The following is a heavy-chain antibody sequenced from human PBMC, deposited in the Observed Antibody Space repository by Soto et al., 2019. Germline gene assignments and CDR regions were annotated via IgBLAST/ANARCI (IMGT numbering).Heavy chain of an antibody. CDR3: ARDAFEIYYKFGLDV. J-gene: IGHJ6*02. V-gene: IGHV3-48*04. CDR1: GFTFTRYS. D-gene: IGHD3-10*01. CDR2: ISSSGGTI. Sequence: PGGSLRLSCAASGFTFTRYSMNWVRQTPGKGLEWLSYISSSGGTIKYADSVKGRFTISRDNAKNSLYLQMHSLRADDTAVYYCARDAFEIYYKFGLDVWGQGTPVTVSS.